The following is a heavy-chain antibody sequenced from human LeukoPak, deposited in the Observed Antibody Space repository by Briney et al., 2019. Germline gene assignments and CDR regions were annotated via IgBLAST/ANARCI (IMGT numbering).Heavy chain of an antibody. CDR2: INPNSGGT. D-gene: IGHD3-22*01. Sequence: ASVKVSCKASGYTFTSYGISWVRQAPGQGLEWMGWINPNSGGTNYAQKFQGRVTMTRDTSISTAYMELSRLRSDDTAVYYCARGLYYDKDYWGQGTLVTVSS. CDR1: GYTFTSYG. V-gene: IGHV1-2*02. CDR3: ARGLYYDKDY. J-gene: IGHJ4*02.